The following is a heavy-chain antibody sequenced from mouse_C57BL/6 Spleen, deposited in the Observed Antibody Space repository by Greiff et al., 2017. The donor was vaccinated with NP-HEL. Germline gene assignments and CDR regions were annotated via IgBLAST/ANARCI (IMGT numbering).Heavy chain of an antibody. J-gene: IGHJ2*01. CDR1: GFTFSDYY. Sequence: EVQLVESEGGLVQPGSSMKLSCTASGFTFSDYYMAWVRQVPEKGLEWVANINYDGSSTYYLDSLKSRFIISRDNAKNILYLQMSSLKSEDTATYYCARDSSGYERFFDYWGQGTTLTVSS. CDR2: INYDGSST. CDR3: ARDSSGYERFFDY. V-gene: IGHV5-16*01. D-gene: IGHD3-2*02.